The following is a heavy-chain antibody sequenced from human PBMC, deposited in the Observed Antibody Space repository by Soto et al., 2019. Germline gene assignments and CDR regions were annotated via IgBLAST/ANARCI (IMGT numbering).Heavy chain of an antibody. CDR2: ISAYNGNT. Sequence: ASVKVSCKASGGTFTSYGISWVRQAPGQGLEWMGWISAYNGNTNYAQKLQGRVTMTTDTSTSTAYMELRSLRSDDTAVYYCARDFYDFWSGYEVDYFDYWGQGTLVTVSA. V-gene: IGHV1-18*01. CDR3: ARDFYDFWSGYEVDYFDY. J-gene: IGHJ4*02. CDR1: GGTFTSYG. D-gene: IGHD3-3*01.